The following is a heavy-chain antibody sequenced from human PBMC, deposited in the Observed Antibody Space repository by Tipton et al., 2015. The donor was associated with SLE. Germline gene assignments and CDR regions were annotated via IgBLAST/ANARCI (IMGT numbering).Heavy chain of an antibody. D-gene: IGHD4-11*01. Sequence: TLSLTCTVSSDSMSSYYWSWIRQPPGKGLEWIGYIYYSGITSYNPSLKSRVTISVDTSKNQFSLKLSSVTATDTAVYYCARSFKGLQSPYYYYYYMDVWGKGTTVTVSS. CDR3: ARSFKGLQSPYYYYYYMDV. CDR2: IYYSGIT. V-gene: IGHV4-59*07. CDR1: SDSMSSYY. J-gene: IGHJ6*03.